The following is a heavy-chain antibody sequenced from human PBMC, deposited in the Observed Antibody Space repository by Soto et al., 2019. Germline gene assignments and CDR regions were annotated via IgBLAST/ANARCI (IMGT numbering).Heavy chain of an antibody. V-gene: IGHV3-23*01. J-gene: IGHJ4*02. CDR1: GFSFGSYA. CDR3: ARWSYLDY. D-gene: IGHD3-3*01. Sequence: PVGSLRLSCAASGFSFGSYALSWVRQAPGKGLEWVSTISGSDGKTFYADSVKGRFSISRDTSQNTLYLQMNSPRADDTAIYYCARWSYLDYWGQGTRVTVSS. CDR2: ISGSDGKT.